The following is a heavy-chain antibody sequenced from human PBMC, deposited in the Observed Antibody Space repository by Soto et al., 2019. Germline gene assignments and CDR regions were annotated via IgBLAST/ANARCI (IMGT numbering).Heavy chain of an antibody. D-gene: IGHD6-13*01. Sequence: ASGKVSCKASGYDFTAYDINCVRQASGQVLEWMGWMNPINGATGTARRFQGRVSMTRNTATGTAYLELTSLRSDDTAVYYCGRGPSPRAPAGGTPYYYAMDVWGQGTTVTVSS. CDR2: MNPINGAT. CDR3: GRGPSPRAPAGGTPYYYAMDV. J-gene: IGHJ6*02. V-gene: IGHV1-8*02. CDR1: GYDFTAYD.